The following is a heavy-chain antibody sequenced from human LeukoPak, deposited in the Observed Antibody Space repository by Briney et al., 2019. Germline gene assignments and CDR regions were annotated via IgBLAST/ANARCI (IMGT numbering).Heavy chain of an antibody. CDR3: ARDYGSGSYYNGHYYFYYGMDT. D-gene: IGHD3-10*01. V-gene: IGHV1-2*04. Sequence: GASVKVSCKASGYNLTDYYIHWVRQAPGQGLEWLGRINPISGDTKYAQKFQAWDTMTRDTSISTAYLEVTRLKSDDTAVYYCARDYGSGSYYNGHYYFYYGMDTWGQGTTVIVSS. CDR1: GYNLTDYY. CDR2: INPISGDT. J-gene: IGHJ6*02.